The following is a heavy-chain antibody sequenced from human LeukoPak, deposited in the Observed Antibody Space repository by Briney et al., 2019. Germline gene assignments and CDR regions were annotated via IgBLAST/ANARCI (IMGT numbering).Heavy chain of an antibody. CDR2: IYYSGST. Sequence: SETLSLTCTVSGGSIGSYYWSWIRQPPGKGLEWIGYIYYSGSTNYNPSLKSRVTISVDTSKNQFSLKLSSVTAADTAVYYCASSGSYYSAFDIWGQGTMVTVSS. CDR3: ASSGSYYSAFDI. V-gene: IGHV4-59*08. D-gene: IGHD1-26*01. J-gene: IGHJ3*02. CDR1: GGSIGSYY.